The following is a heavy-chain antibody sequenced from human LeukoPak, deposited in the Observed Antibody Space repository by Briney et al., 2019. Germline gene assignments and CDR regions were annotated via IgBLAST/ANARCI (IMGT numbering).Heavy chain of an antibody. CDR3: ARDTDGSLDY. D-gene: IGHD1-26*01. V-gene: IGHV3-7*01. CDR1: GFTFTNSW. CDR2: IKQDGSTK. J-gene: IGHJ4*02. Sequence: PRGSLRLSCAASGFTFTNSWMAWVRQAPGKGLEWVANIKQDGSTKHCVDSLKGRFTISRDNPKNSLYLQMNSLRADDTAVYYCARDTDGSLDYWGQGILVTVAS.